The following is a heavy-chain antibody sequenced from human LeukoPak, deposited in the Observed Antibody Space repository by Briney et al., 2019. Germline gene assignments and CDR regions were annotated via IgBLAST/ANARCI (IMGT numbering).Heavy chain of an antibody. Sequence: ASVKVSCKASGYTLTTYNMHWVRQATGQGLEWMGIINPGDGSTTYAQKLQGRVTMTTDTSTSTAYMELRSLRSDDTAVYYCARVEGRDIVVVPAADKAPGPRGRNDAFDIWGQGTMVTVSS. CDR3: ARVEGRDIVVVPAADKAPGPRGRNDAFDI. D-gene: IGHD2-2*01. J-gene: IGHJ3*02. V-gene: IGHV1-46*01. CDR1: GYTLTTYN. CDR2: INPGDGST.